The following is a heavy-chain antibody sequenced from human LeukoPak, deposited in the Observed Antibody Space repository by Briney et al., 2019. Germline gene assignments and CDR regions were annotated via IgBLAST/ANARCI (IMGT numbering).Heavy chain of an antibody. V-gene: IGHV3-30*04. Sequence: PGRSLRLSCAASGFTFSSYAMHWVRQAPGKGLEWVAVISYDGSNKYYADSVKGRFTISRDNSKNTLYLQMNSLRAEDTAVYYCAREITPWFGELYDYWGQGNPGHRLL. J-gene: IGHJ4*02. CDR2: ISYDGSNK. CDR1: GFTFSSYA. D-gene: IGHD3-10*01. CDR3: AREITPWFGELYDY.